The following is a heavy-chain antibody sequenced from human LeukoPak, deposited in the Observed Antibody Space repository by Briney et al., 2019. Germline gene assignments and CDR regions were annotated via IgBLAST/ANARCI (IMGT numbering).Heavy chain of an antibody. CDR1: GFTFSSYG. J-gene: IGHJ4*02. CDR3: ASLTSAGVRGVKGDY. D-gene: IGHD3-10*01. V-gene: IGHV3-30*03. CDR2: ISYDGSNK. Sequence: GGSLRLSCAASGFTFSSYGMHWVRQAPGKGLEWVAVISYDGSNKYYADSVKGRFTISRDNSKNTLYLQMNSLRAEDTAVYYCASLTSAGVRGVKGDYWGQGTLVTVSS.